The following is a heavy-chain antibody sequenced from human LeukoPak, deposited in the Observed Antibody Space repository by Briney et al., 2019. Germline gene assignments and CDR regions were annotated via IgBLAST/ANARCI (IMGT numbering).Heavy chain of an antibody. Sequence: GASVKVSCKASGGTFSSYAISWVRQAPGQGLEWMGRINPNSGGTNYAQKFQGRVTMTRDTSISTAYMELSRLRSDDTAVYYCARLLAVDTADWGQGTLVTVSS. CDR2: INPNSGGT. CDR3: ARLLAVDTAD. D-gene: IGHD5-18*01. J-gene: IGHJ4*02. CDR1: GGTFSSYA. V-gene: IGHV1-2*06.